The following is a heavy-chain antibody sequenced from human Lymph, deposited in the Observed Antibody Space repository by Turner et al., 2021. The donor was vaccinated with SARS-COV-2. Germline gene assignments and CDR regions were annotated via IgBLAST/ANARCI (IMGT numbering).Heavy chain of an antibody. CDR3: ARDRMEVGGMDV. Sequence: EVQLVESGGGLIQPGGSLSLSCAASGITVSSNYMRWVRQAPGKGLEWVSVIDSGGSTYYADSVKGRFTISRDNTKNTLYFQMNSLRAEDTAVYYCARDRMEVGGMDVWGQGTTVTVSS. J-gene: IGHJ6*02. CDR2: IDSGGST. V-gene: IGHV3-53*01. D-gene: IGHD3-3*01. CDR1: GITVSSNY.